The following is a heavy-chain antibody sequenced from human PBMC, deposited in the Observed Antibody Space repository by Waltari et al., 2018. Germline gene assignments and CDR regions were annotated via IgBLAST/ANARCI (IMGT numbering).Heavy chain of an antibody. Sequence: QVQLQESGPGLVKPSETLSLTCAVSGYSISSGYYWGWIRQPPGKGLEWIGSIYHSGSTYYNPSLKSRVTISVDTSKNQFSLKLSSVTAADTAVYYCARLGYCSGGSCSTFDYWGQGTLVTVSS. CDR1: GYSISSGYY. D-gene: IGHD2-15*01. CDR2: IYHSGST. V-gene: IGHV4-38-2*01. J-gene: IGHJ4*02. CDR3: ARLGYCSGGSCSTFDY.